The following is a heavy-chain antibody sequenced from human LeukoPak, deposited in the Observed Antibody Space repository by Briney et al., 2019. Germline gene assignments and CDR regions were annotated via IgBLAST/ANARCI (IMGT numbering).Heavy chain of an antibody. CDR2: IDPSDSYT. J-gene: IGHJ4*02. Sequence: GESLKISCKGSEYSFSDYWISWVRQMPGKGLEWMGRIDPSDSYTNYSPSSRGHVTISSDMSISTAYLQWSSLEAADTAIYYCARTRSGGYYNPYYFDFWGQGSLVTVSS. CDR1: EYSFSDYW. D-gene: IGHD3-10*01. CDR3: ARTRSGGYYNPYYFDF. V-gene: IGHV5-10-1*01.